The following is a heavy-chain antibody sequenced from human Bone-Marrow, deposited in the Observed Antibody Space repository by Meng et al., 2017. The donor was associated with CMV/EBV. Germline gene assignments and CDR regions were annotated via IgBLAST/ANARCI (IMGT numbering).Heavy chain of an antibody. D-gene: IGHD3-3*01. CDR3: ARPPSSAISPPDV. Sequence: SETLSLTCTVSGGSISSYYWSWIRQPPGKGLEWIGYIYYSGSTNYNPSLKSRVTISVDTSKNQYSLKLTSVTAPDTAVYYCARPPSSAISPPDVWGQGTTVTVSS. CDR1: GGSISSYY. V-gene: IGHV4-59*08. CDR2: IYYSGST. J-gene: IGHJ6*02.